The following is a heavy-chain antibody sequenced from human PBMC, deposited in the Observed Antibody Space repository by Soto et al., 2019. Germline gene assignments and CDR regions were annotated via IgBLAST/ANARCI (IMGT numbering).Heavy chain of an antibody. CDR3: ARDNEWEQRGFSDAFDI. V-gene: IGHV1-69*12. CDR2: IIPIFGTA. D-gene: IGHD1-26*01. CDR1: GGTFSSYA. J-gene: IGHJ3*02. Sequence: QVQLVQSGAEVKKPGSSVKVSCKASGGTFSSYAISWVRQAPGQGLEWMGGIIPIFGTANYAQKFQGRVTITADESTSTAYMELSSLRSEDTAVYYCARDNEWEQRGFSDAFDIWGQGTMVTVSS.